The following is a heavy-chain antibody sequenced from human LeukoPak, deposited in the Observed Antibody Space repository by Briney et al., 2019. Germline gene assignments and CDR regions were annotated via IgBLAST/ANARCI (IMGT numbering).Heavy chain of an antibody. CDR2: ISGSGGST. J-gene: IGHJ4*02. V-gene: IGHV3-23*01. CDR3: AKDQSVLMVYSIAATKGFDY. Sequence: GGSLRLSCAASGFTFSSYAMSWVRQAPGKGLEWASAISGSGGSTYYADSVKGRFTISRDNSKNTLYLQMNSLRAEDTAVYYCAKDQSVLMVYSIAATKGFDYWGQGTLVTVSS. D-gene: IGHD2-8*01. CDR1: GFTFSSYA.